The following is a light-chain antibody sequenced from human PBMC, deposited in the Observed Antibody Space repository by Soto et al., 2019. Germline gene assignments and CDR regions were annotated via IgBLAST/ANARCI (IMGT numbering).Light chain of an antibody. V-gene: IGKV3-11*01. CDR3: QQYNNWPRT. Sequence: EIVLTHSLATLSLSPGERATLSSRASQSVSSYLAWYQQKPGQAPRLLIYDASNRATGIPARFSGSGSGTEFTLTISSLQSEDFAVYYCQQYNNWPRTFGQGTKVDIK. CDR2: DAS. CDR1: QSVSSY. J-gene: IGKJ1*01.